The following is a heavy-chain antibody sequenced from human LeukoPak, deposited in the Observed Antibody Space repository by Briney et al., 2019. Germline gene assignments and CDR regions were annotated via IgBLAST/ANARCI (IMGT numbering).Heavy chain of an antibody. D-gene: IGHD3-22*01. CDR2: IIPILGTA. CDR1: GGTFSSYA. CDR3: ARDRAMIAPMDV. V-gene: IGHV1-69*13. J-gene: IGHJ6*02. Sequence: ASVTVSCKASGGTFSSYAISWVRQAPGQGLEWMGGIIPILGTANYAQKFQGRVTITADESTSTAYMELSSLRSEDTAVYYCARDRAMIAPMDVWGQGTTVTVSS.